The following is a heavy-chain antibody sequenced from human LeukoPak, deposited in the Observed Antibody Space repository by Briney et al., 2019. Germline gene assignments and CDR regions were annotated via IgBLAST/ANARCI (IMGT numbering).Heavy chain of an antibody. CDR3: ARHRYYYDSSGSYYFDY. D-gene: IGHD3-22*01. CDR1: GYSICSGYY. Sequence: PSETLSFTGAVSGYSICSGYYWGWIRQPPGKGLEWIGSIYHSGSTYYNPSLKSRVTISVDTSRNQFSLRLSSVTAADTAVYFCARHRYYYDSSGSYYFDYWGQGTLVTVSS. CDR2: IYHSGST. V-gene: IGHV4-38-2*01. J-gene: IGHJ4*02.